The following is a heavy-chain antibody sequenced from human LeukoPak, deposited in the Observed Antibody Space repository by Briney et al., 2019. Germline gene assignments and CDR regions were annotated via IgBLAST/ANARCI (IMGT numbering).Heavy chain of an antibody. CDR1: GGSFRGYY. V-gene: IGHV4-34*01. Sequence: AETLSLTCAVLGGSFRGYYWSWIRQPPGKGLEWIGEINHSGSTNYNPSLKSRVIISVDTSKNQFSLKLSSVTAADTAVYYCARSGSYPHLVWWGQGTLVTVSS. J-gene: IGHJ4*02. D-gene: IGHD1-26*01. CDR3: ARSGSYPHLVW. CDR2: INHSGST.